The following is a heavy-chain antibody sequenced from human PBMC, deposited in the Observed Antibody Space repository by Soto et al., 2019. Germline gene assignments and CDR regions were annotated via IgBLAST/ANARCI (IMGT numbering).Heavy chain of an antibody. CDR3: ARDLVGKNYVFPVNIEYYYYYGMDV. J-gene: IGHJ6*02. CDR1: GFTFSSYE. V-gene: IGHV3-48*03. CDR2: ISSSGSTI. Sequence: PGGSLRLSCAASGFTFSSYEMNWVRQAPGKGLEWVSYISSSGSTIYYADSVKGRFTISRDNAKNSLYLQMNSLRAEDTAVYYCARDLVGKNYVFPVNIEYYYYYGMDVWGQGTTVTV. D-gene: IGHD3-16*01.